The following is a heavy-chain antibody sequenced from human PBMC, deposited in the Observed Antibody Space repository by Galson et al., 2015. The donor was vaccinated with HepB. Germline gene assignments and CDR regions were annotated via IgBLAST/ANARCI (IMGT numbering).Heavy chain of an antibody. J-gene: IGHJ4*02. CDR3: AKGTMAAWEVLHS. CDR2: ITHNGGT. D-gene: IGHD1-26*01. V-gene: IGHV4-34*01. Sequence: LTCGVYGGSFSGVFWTWIRQPPGKGLEWLGEITHNGGTNYNPSLKSRLTISVDTSKNEFSLKLTSVTAADTAVYYWAKGTMAAWEVLHSWGQGTLVSVSS. CDR1: GGSFSGVF.